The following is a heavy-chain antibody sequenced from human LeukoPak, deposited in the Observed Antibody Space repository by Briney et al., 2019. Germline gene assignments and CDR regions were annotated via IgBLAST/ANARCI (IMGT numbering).Heavy chain of an antibody. CDR3: ARDVPPLTVVNYYGMDV. CDR2: ISSSGSTI. CDR1: GFTFSDYY. J-gene: IGHJ6*02. D-gene: IGHD4-23*01. V-gene: IGHV3-11*01. Sequence: PGGSLRLSCAASGFTFSDYYMSWIRQAPGKGLEWVSYISSSGSTIYYADSVKGRFTISRDNAKNSLYLQMNSLRAEDTAVYYCARDVPPLTVVNYYGMDVWGQGTTVTVSS.